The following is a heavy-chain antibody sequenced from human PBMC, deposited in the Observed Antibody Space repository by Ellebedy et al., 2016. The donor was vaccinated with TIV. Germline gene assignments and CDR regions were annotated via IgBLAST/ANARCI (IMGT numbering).Heavy chain of an antibody. Sequence: GESLKISCAASGFSFSSYSMNWVRQAPGKGLEWVSSITGRSSYTHYSDSVKGRFTISRDNAKNSLYLQMNSLRAEDTAVYYCARDRLIGYHAFDIWGQGTMVTVSS. CDR1: GFSFSSYS. CDR2: ITGRSSYT. V-gene: IGHV3-21*01. CDR3: ARDRLIGYHAFDI. D-gene: IGHD6-25*01. J-gene: IGHJ3*02.